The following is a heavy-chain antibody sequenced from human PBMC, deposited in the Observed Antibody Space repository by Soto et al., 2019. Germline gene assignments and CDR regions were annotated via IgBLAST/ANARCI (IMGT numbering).Heavy chain of an antibody. CDR1: GTSISSHNW. Sequence: SETLSLTCVVSGTSISSHNWWSWVRQSPGQGWEWIGEVFHSGSTNYNPSLQSRVTMSIDNSRNQFSLTLNSVTAADTALYFCARGTTNGNWFDPWGQGILVTVS. J-gene: IGHJ5*02. CDR3: ARGTTNGNWFDP. CDR2: VFHSGST. D-gene: IGHD1-7*01. V-gene: IGHV4-4*02.